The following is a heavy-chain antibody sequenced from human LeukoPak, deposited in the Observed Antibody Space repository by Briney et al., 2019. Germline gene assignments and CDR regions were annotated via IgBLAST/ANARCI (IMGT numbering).Heavy chain of an antibody. CDR3: ARSFYCSSTSCSDY. CDR1: GFTVSSNY. Sequence: GGSLRLSCAASGFTVSSNYMSWVRQAPGKGLEWVSVIYSGGSTYYADSVEGRFTISRDNSKNTLYLQMNSLRAEDTAAYYCARSFYCSSTSCSDYWGQGTLVTVSS. CDR2: IYSGGST. J-gene: IGHJ4*02. D-gene: IGHD2-2*01. V-gene: IGHV3-53*01.